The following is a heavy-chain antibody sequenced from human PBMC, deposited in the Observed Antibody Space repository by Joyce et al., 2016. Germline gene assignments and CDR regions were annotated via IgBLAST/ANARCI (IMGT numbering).Heavy chain of an antibody. J-gene: IGHJ3*02. CDR2: IIPSVGVA. CDR3: TRGRIEYSKTFNAYDI. D-gene: IGHD2/OR15-2a*01. CDR1: GGNFYDYT. V-gene: IGHV1-69*04. Sequence: VQLVQSGAEVKKPGSSVKVSCKVSGGNFYDYTITWVRQAPGQGLEWMGRIIPSVGVANDARKFRGRVALTADKSTATAYLELNSLRLDDTAMFFCTRGRIEYSKTFNAYDIWGQGTMVTVSS.